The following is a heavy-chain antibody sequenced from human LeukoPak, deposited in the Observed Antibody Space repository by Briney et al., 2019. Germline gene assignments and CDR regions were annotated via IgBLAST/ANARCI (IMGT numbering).Heavy chain of an antibody. J-gene: IGHJ4*02. CDR1: GFTFSSAW. CDR3: IVDYLGALES. V-gene: IGHV3-15*01. CDR2: FKSKIDGATI. D-gene: IGHD7-27*01. Sequence: GGSLRLSCAASGFTFSSAWMTWVRQAPGKGLEWVGRFKSKIDGATIDYGAPVKGRFTISRDDSKNTLYLQMNSLETEDTAMYFCIVDYLGALESWGQGTLVTVSS.